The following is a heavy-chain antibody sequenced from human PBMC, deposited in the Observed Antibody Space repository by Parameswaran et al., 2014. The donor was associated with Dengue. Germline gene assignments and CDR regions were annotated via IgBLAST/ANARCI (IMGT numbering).Heavy chain of an antibody. Sequence: SWVRQAPGQGLEWMGWISAYNGNTNYAQKLQGRVTMTTDTSTSTAYMELRSLRSDDTAVYYCARENFGYSYGTSVGYYYYYYMDVWGKGTTVTVSS. CDR2: ISAYNGNT. J-gene: IGHJ6*03. D-gene: IGHD5-18*01. V-gene: IGHV1-18*01. CDR3: ARENFGYSYGTSVGYYYYYYMDV.